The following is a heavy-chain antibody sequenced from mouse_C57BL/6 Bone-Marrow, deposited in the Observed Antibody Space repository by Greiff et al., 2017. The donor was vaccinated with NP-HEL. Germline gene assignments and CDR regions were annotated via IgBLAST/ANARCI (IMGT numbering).Heavy chain of an antibody. V-gene: IGHV1-69*01. D-gene: IGHD2-3*01. J-gene: IGHJ4*01. CDR1: GYTFTSYW. CDR3: AMDCPHYYAMDY. Sequence: VQLQQPGAELVMPGASVKMSCKASGYTFTSYWMNWVKQRPGQGLEWIGDIDPSDSCTNYNQKFKGKATLTVDKSSSTAYMQLSSLTSEYSAFYYCAMDCPHYYAMDYWGQGTSATVSS. CDR2: IDPSDSCT.